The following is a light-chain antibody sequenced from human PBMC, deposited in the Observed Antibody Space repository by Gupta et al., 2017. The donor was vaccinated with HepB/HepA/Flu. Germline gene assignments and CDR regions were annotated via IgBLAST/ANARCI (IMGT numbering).Light chain of an antibody. Sequence: DIQMTQSPSSLSASVGDRVTITCRASQSISSYLNWYQQKPGKAPKLMIYAASSLQSGVPSRFSGSGAGTDFTLTSRRLQYEDFENYDGQHSYPLTFGGGTKVEIK. V-gene: IGKV1-39*01. CDR1: QSISSY. CDR2: AAS. J-gene: IGKJ4*01. CDR3: QHSYPLT.